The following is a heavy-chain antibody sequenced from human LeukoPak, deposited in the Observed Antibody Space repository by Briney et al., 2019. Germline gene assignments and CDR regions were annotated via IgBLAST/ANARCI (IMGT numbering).Heavy chain of an antibody. CDR3: AKVMPTTQSFWYGMDA. CDR2: ISGSDGRT. CDR1: GFTFSSYA. Sequence: GGSLTLSCAASGFTFSSYAMSWVRQAPGKGLDPFTFISGSDGRTYYADSVKGRFTISRDNFKNMVYLQMNNLRGEDTAVYYCAKVMPTTQSFWYGMDAWGQGTSVTVSS. D-gene: IGHD2/OR15-2a*01. V-gene: IGHV3-23*01. J-gene: IGHJ6*02.